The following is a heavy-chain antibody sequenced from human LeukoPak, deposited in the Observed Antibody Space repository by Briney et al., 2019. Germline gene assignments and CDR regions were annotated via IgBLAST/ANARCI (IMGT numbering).Heavy chain of an antibody. Sequence: GASVNVSCKASGYTFTSYHMHWVRQAPGQGLEWMGMINPGGGSTNYAQKFQGRVTVTRDTSTSTVYMELSSLRSDDTAVYYCTSRLSGWGQGTLVTVSS. CDR2: INPGGGST. V-gene: IGHV1-46*01. J-gene: IGHJ4*02. D-gene: IGHD3-9*01. CDR3: TSRLSG. CDR1: GYTFTSYH.